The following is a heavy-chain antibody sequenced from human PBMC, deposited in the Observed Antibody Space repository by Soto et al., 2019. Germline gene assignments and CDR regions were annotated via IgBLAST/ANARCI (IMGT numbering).Heavy chain of an antibody. D-gene: IGHD1-26*01. CDR3: ARTSIVGATTLDY. V-gene: IGHV1-69*02. CDR2: IIPILGIA. Sequence: SVKVSCKASGGTFSSYTISWVRQAPGQGLEWMGRIIPILGIANYAQKFQGRVTITADKSTSTAYMELSSLRSEDTAVYYCARTSIVGATTLDYWGQGTLVTVSS. J-gene: IGHJ4*02. CDR1: GGTFSSYT.